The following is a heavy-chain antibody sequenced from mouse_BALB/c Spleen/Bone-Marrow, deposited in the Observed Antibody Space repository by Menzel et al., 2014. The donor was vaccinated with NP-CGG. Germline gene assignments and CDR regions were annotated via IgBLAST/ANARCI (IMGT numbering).Heavy chain of an antibody. CDR1: GYSFTGYN. Sequence: VQLKESGPELEKPGASVKISCKASGYSFTGYNMNWVKQSDGRSLEWIGNIDPYYGGTSYNQKFRGKATLTVDKSSSTAYMQLTSLTSGDSAVYYCARNHFGSNSLGYWGQGTLVTVSA. V-gene: IGHV1S135*01. J-gene: IGHJ3*01. CDR3: ARNHFGSNSLGY. CDR2: IDPYYGGT. D-gene: IGHD1-1*01.